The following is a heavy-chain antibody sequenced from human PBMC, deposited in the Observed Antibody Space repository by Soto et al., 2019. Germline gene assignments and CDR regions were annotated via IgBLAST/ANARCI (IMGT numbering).Heavy chain of an antibody. D-gene: IGHD2-2*01. CDR2: IYHSGST. CDR3: ARDRRMPNYYYCGMDV. Sequence: QVQLQESGPGLVKPSGTLSLTCAVSGGSISSSNWWSWVRQPPGKGLEWIGEIYHSGSTNYNPSLKSRVTISVDKPKNHFSLKLSSVTAADTAVYYCARDRRMPNYYYCGMDVWGQGTTVTVSS. CDR1: GGSISSSNW. J-gene: IGHJ6*02. V-gene: IGHV4-4*02.